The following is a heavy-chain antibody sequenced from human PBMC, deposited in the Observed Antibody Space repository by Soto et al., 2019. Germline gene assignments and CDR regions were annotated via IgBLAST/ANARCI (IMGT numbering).Heavy chain of an antibody. Sequence: ASVKVSCKASGYTFTSCAISWVRQAPGQGLEWMGWINTYNGNTNYAQKLQGRVTMTTDTSTSTAYMELRSLRSDDTAVYYCARGQRGVVVAPAALPSPLDYWG. V-gene: IGHV1-18*01. CDR1: GYTFTSCA. J-gene: IGHJ4*01. D-gene: IGHD2-2*01. CDR2: INTYNGNT. CDR3: ARGQRGVVVAPAALPSPLDY.